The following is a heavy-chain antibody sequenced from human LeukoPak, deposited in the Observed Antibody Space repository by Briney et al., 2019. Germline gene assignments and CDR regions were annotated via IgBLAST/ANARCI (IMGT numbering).Heavy chain of an antibody. J-gene: IGHJ4*02. V-gene: IGHV4-4*09. CDR3: AGSIAVAGLFDY. CDR2: IYSSGST. Sequence: SGTLSLTCTVSGGSISNYYWSWIRQPPGKGLEWIAYIYSSGSTNYNPSLKGRGTISVDTSKNQFSLKLSSVTAADTAVYYCAGSIAVAGLFDYWGQGTLVTVSS. D-gene: IGHD6-19*01. CDR1: GGSISNYY.